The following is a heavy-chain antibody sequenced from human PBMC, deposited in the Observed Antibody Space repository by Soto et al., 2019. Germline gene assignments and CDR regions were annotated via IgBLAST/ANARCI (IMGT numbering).Heavy chain of an antibody. CDR3: ARKILGSTSRPNYWYFDL. Sequence: EVQLLESGGGFVQPGGSLRLSCAGSGFTFINYAMNWVRQAPGKGLEWVSSISGGGDAAFFPDSVRGRFTISRDNSKNTVTLQMNSPGVDDTAVYYCARKILGSTSRPNYWYFDLWGRGTLVTVSS. D-gene: IGHD2-2*01. J-gene: IGHJ2*01. CDR1: GFTFINYA. CDR2: ISGGGDAA. V-gene: IGHV3-23*01.